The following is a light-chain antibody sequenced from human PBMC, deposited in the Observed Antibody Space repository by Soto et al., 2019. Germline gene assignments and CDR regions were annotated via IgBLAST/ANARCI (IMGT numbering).Light chain of an antibody. CDR1: SSDVGGYNY. J-gene: IGLJ3*02. CDR2: EVR. CDR3: SAYTARSTLV. Sequence: QSALTQAASVSGSPGQSITISCTGTSSDVGGYNYVSWYQQFPGKVPKLIIYEVRNRPSGISSRFSGSRSGNTASLTISGLQPEDEGDYYCSAYTARSTLVFGGGTKVTVL. V-gene: IGLV2-14*01.